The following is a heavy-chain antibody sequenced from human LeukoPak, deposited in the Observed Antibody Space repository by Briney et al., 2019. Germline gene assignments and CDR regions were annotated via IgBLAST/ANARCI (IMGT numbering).Heavy chain of an antibody. V-gene: IGHV3-53*01. CDR3: AKYGNSGWNDAFDF. D-gene: IGHD6-19*01. Sequence: GGSLRLSCAASGFTVSSNYMSWVRQAPGKGLEWVSVIYSGGSTYYADSVKGRFTISRDNSKNTVYMQMNSLRAEDTAVYYCAKYGNSGWNDAFDFWGQGTMVTVSS. CDR1: GFTVSSNY. J-gene: IGHJ3*01. CDR2: IYSGGST.